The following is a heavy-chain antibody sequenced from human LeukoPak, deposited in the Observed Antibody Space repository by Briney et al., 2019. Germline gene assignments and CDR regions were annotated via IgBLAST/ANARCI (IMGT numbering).Heavy chain of an antibody. J-gene: IGHJ3*02. CDR2: IYYSGRT. CDR1: GVSITGHY. Sequence: PSETLSLTCTVSGVSITGHYWSWIRQSPGIGLEWIGFIYYSGRTRYNPSLHSRATISADTSKNHLSLKLTSVTAADTAIYYCARLLDNDSSGDPDTFDMWGQGIQVTVSS. V-gene: IGHV4-59*08. CDR3: ARLLDNDSSGDPDTFDM. D-gene: IGHD3-22*01.